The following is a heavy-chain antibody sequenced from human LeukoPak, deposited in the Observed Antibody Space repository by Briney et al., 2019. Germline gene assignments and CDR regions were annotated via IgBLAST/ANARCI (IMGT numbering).Heavy chain of an antibody. CDR3: VGCSSSWYRFDY. V-gene: IGHV4-59*04. Sequence: PSETLSLTCTVSGGSISSYYWSWIRQPPGKGLEWIGSIYHSGSTYYNPSLKSRVTISVDTSKNQFSLKLSSVTAADTAVYYCVGCSSSWYRFDYWGQGTLVTVSS. CDR1: GGSISSYY. CDR2: IYHSGST. J-gene: IGHJ4*02. D-gene: IGHD6-13*01.